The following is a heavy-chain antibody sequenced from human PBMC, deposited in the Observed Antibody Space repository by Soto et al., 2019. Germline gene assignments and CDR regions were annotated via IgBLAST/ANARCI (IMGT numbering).Heavy chain of an antibody. CDR1: GGSISSSSYY. CDR2: IXQXXXT. D-gene: IGHD2-15*01. CDR3: VHSPNVAVDH. J-gene: IGHJ4*01. V-gene: IGHV4-39*01. Sequence: SETLSLTCTVSGGSISSSSYYWSWVRQSPGKXLXWXXXIXQXXXTXXXXSLKSRVSISADTSKKQFSLTLTSVTAADTAVYYCVHSPNVAVDHWGHGTLVTVSS.